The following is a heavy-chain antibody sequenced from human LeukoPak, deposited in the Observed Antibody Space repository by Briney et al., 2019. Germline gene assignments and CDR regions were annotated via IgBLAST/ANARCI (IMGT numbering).Heavy chain of an antibody. Sequence: GGSLRLSCAASGFTFSNFGMHWVRQAPGKGLEWVTVIWFDGSNKYYADSVKGRFTISRDNSKNTLYLQMDSLRAEDTALYYCARDESSGSLHFDYWGQGTLVTVSS. V-gene: IGHV3-33*01. J-gene: IGHJ4*02. CDR2: IWFDGSNK. CDR1: GFTFSNFG. CDR3: ARDESSGSLHFDY. D-gene: IGHD3-10*01.